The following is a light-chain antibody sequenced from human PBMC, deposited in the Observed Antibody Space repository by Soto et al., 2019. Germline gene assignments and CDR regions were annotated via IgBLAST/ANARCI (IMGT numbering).Light chain of an antibody. J-gene: IGKJ2*01. CDR2: DAS. V-gene: IGKV3-11*01. CDR1: QSVSSY. CDR3: QQRSNWPRT. Sequence: EIVLTQSPATLSLSPGERATLSCGATQSVSSYLAWYQQKPGQAPRLLIYDASNRATGIPARFSGGGSGTDFTLTISSLEPEDFAVYYCQQRSNWPRTFGQGTKLEIK.